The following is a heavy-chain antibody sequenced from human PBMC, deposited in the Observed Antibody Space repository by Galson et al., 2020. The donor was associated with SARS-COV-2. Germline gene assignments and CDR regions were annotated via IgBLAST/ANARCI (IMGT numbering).Heavy chain of an antibody. Sequence: GGSLRLSCAASGFTFSSHAMSWVRQAPGKGLEWVSAISGSGGSTYYADSVKGRFTISRDNSKNTLYLQMNSLRAEDTAVYYCAKDKQVVTMCYFDYWGQGTLVTVSS. D-gene: IGHD2-21*02. J-gene: IGHJ4*02. CDR3: AKDKQVVTMCYFDY. CDR2: ISGSGGST. CDR1: GFTFSSHA. V-gene: IGHV3-23*01.